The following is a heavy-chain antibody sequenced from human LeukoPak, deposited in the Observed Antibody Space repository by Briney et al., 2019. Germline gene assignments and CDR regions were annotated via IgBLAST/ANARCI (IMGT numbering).Heavy chain of an antibody. V-gene: IGHV4-34*01. CDR1: GGSFSGYY. CDR2: INHSGST. Sequence: SETLSLTCAVYGGSFSGYYWSWIRQPPGKGLEWIGEINHSGSTNYNPSLKSRVTILVDTSKNHFLLTLSSVTAADPAVFYCARGHRYLCWSLGAFDIWGQGTMVTVSS. J-gene: IGHJ3*02. D-gene: IGHD3-9*01. CDR3: ARGHRYLCWSLGAFDI.